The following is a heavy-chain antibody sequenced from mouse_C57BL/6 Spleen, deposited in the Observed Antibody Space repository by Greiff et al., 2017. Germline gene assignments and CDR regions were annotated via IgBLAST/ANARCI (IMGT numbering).Heavy chain of an antibody. CDR3: ARGGQGFAY. D-gene: IGHD6-1*01. CDR2: IYPGDGAT. Sequence: QVQLQQSGAELVKPGASVKISCKASGYAFSSYWMNWVKPRPGKGLEWIGQIYPGDGATNYNGKFKGKATLTADKSSSPAYMQLSSLTSEDSAVYFWARGGQGFAYWGQGTLVTVSA. CDR1: GYAFSSYW. J-gene: IGHJ3*01. V-gene: IGHV1-80*01.